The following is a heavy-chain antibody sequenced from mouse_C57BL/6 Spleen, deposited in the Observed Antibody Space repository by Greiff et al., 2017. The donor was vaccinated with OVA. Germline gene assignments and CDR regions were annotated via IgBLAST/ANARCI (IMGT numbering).Heavy chain of an antibody. Sequence: QVQLQQPGAELVKPGASVKLSCKASGYTFTSYWMHWVKQRPGQGLEWIGMIHPNSGSTNYNEKFKSKATLTVDKSSSTAYMQLSSLTSEDSAVDYCASTYEYDGDWFAYWGQGTLVTVSA. CDR1: GYTFTSYW. J-gene: IGHJ3*01. V-gene: IGHV1-64*01. CDR3: ASTYEYDGDWFAY. D-gene: IGHD2-4*01. CDR2: IHPNSGST.